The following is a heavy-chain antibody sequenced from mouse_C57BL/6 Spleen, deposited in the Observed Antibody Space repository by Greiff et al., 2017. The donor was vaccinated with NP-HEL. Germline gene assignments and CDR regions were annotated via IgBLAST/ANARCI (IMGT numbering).Heavy chain of an antibody. CDR1: GYTFTSYW. CDR3: ARSDYYGSSPYYFDY. D-gene: IGHD1-1*01. J-gene: IGHJ2*01. V-gene: IGHV1-52*01. CDR2: IDPSDSET. Sequence: QVQLQQPGAELVRPGSSVKLSCKASGYTFTSYWMHWVKQRPRQGLEWIGNIDPSDSETHYNQKFKDKATLNVDKSSSTVYMQLSSLTSEDSAVYYCARSDYYGSSPYYFDYWGQGTTLTVSS.